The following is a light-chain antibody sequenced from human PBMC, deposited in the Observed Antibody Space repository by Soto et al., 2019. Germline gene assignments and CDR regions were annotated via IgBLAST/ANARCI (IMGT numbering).Light chain of an antibody. V-gene: IGLV1-47*01. Sequence: QAVVTQPPSASGTPGQRVTISCSGSSSNIGSNYVYWYQQLPGTAPKLLIYRNNQRPSGVPDRFSGSKSGTSASLAISGLRSEDEADCYCAAWDDSLSGVVFGGGTKLTVL. CDR3: AAWDDSLSGVV. J-gene: IGLJ2*01. CDR1: SSNIGSNY. CDR2: RNN.